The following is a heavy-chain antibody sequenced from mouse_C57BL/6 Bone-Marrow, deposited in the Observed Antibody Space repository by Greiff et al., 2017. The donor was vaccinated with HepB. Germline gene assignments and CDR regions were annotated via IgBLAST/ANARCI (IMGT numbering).Heavy chain of an antibody. CDR2: INSDGGST. CDR3: ARQNGSRADYFDY. D-gene: IGHD1-1*01. J-gene: IGHJ2*01. CDR1: EYEFPSHD. Sequence: EVNVVESGGGLVQPGESLKLSCESNEYEFPSHDMSWVRKTPEKRLELVAAINSDGGSTYYPDTMERRFIISRDNTKKTLYLQMSSLRSKDTALYDCARQNGSRADYFDYWGQGTTLTVSS. V-gene: IGHV5-2*01.